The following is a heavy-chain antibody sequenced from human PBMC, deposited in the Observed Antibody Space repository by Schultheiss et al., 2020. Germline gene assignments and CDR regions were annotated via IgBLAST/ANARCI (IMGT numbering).Heavy chain of an antibody. Sequence: ASVKVSCKASGYTFTSYAMHWVRQAPGQRLEWMGWINAGNGNTKYSQKFQGRVTITRDTSASTAYMELSSLRSEDTAVYYCALFDSSGARGYYVDYWGQGTLVTVSS. V-gene: IGHV1-3*01. CDR1: GYTFTSYA. J-gene: IGHJ4*02. CDR3: ALFDSSGARGYYVDY. D-gene: IGHD3-22*01. CDR2: INAGNGNT.